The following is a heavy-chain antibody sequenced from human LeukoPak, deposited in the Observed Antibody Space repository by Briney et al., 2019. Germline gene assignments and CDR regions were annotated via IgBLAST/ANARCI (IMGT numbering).Heavy chain of an antibody. CDR1: GVTFSSYD. CDR3: ARGQLVRAGYFDL. CDR2: IGIAGDT. J-gene: IGHJ2*01. Sequence: GGSLRLSCAASGVTFSSYDIHWVRQVTGKGLEWVSAIGIAGDTYYLDSVKGRFTISRENAKNSLYLQMNSLRVGDTAVYYCARGQLVRAGYFDLWGRGTLVSVSS. D-gene: IGHD3-10*01. V-gene: IGHV3-13*01.